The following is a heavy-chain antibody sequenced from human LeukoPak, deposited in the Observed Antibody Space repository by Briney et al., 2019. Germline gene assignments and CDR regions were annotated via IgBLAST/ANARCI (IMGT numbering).Heavy chain of an antibody. D-gene: IGHD6-13*01. J-gene: IGHJ4*02. CDR2: IPYDGSNK. CDR3: VRGAYSSSWLNFDY. CDR1: GFTFSNYN. Sequence: GGSLRLSCAASGFTFSNYNMNWVRQAPGKGLEWVALIPYDGSNKYYADSVKGRFTVSRDNSKNTLYLQMNSLRAEDTAVYYCVRGAYSSSWLNFDYWGQGTLVTVSS. V-gene: IGHV3-30*03.